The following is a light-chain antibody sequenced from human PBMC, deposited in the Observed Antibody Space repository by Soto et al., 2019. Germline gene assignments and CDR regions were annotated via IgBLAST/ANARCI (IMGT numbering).Light chain of an antibody. CDR1: QSVSSNY. Sequence: EVMLTQSPGTLSLSPGERATLSCSASQSVSSNYLAWYQQKSGQAPRLLIDCASNRATGIPDRFSGSGSGTDFTLTIRRLVPEDFPVYYYQQYDTSARTFGQGTKVEF. J-gene: IGKJ1*01. CDR2: CAS. V-gene: IGKV3-20*01. CDR3: QQYDTSART.